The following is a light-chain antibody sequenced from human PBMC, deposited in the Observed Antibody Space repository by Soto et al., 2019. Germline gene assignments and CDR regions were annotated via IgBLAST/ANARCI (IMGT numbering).Light chain of an antibody. CDR3: QQVNRFPPIT. CDR2: AAS. V-gene: IGKV1D-12*01. Sequence: QMTESTSALSASVGDIGNISCGASEGINTWLAWYQQKPGKAPKLLIYAASSLQSGVSSRVSGSGSGTDFTLTSSSLQPEDFATYYCQQVNRFPPITFGQGTRLEI. CDR1: EGINTW. J-gene: IGKJ5*01.